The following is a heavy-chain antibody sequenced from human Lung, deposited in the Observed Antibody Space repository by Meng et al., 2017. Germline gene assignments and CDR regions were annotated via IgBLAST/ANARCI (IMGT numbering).Heavy chain of an antibody. CDR1: GGSFSDYY. CDR3: ARGPTTMAHDFDY. V-gene: IGHV4-34*01. Sequence: QVLLQQWGAGRVKPSEPLSLTCVVSGGSFSDYYWSWIRQPPGKGLEWIGEINHSGSTNYNPSLESRATISVDTSQNNLSLKLSSVTATDSAVYYCARGPTTMAHDFDYWGQGTLVTVSS. CDR2: INHSGST. D-gene: IGHD4-11*01. J-gene: IGHJ4*02.